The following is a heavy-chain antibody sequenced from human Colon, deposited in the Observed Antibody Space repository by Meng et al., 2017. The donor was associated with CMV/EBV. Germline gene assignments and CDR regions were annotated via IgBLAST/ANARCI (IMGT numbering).Heavy chain of an antibody. Sequence: EGELGESGGGLVQPGGSLRLSCAASGFTFSSYAMHWVRQAPGKGLEYVATINSNGDRTDYANSVKGRFTISRDNFKNILYLQMGSLRAEDMAVYYCARENFYYDGSGYVGYWGQGTLVTVSS. V-gene: IGHV3-64*01. CDR2: INSNGDRT. CDR1: GFTFSSYA. CDR3: ARENFYYDGSGYVGY. J-gene: IGHJ4*02. D-gene: IGHD3-22*01.